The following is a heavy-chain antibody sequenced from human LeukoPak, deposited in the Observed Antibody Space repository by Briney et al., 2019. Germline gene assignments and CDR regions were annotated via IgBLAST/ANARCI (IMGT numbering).Heavy chain of an antibody. Sequence: GGSLRLSCAASGFTFSSYGMHWVRQAPGKGLEWVAFIRYDGSNKYYADSVKGRFTISRDNSKNTLYLQMNSLRAEDTAVYYCVKGIRRTTVTTGWFDPWGQGTLVTVSS. V-gene: IGHV3-30*02. CDR2: IRYDGSNK. J-gene: IGHJ5*02. CDR1: GFTFSSYG. CDR3: VKGIRRTTVTTGWFDP. D-gene: IGHD4-17*01.